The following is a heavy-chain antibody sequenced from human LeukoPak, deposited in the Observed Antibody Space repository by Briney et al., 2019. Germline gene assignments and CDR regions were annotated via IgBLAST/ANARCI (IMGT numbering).Heavy chain of an antibody. V-gene: IGHV4-38-2*02. Sequence: SETLSLTCTVSGYSISSGYYWGWIRQPPGKGLEWIGSIYHSGSTYYNPSLKSRVTISVDTSKNQFSLKLSSVTAADSAVYYCARDYYDSSGPYYFDYWGQGTLVTVSS. CDR1: GYSISSGYY. J-gene: IGHJ4*02. CDR3: ARDYYDSSGPYYFDY. CDR2: IYHSGST. D-gene: IGHD3-22*01.